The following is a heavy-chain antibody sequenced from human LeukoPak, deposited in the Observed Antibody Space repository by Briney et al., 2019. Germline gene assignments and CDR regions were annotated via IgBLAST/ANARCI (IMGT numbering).Heavy chain of an antibody. CDR2: IKQDGSEK. CDR1: GFTFSSYW. CDR3: AGDRSSGWSSYNWFDP. J-gene: IGHJ5*02. Sequence: GGSLRLSCAASGFTFSSYWMSWVRQAPGKGLEWVANIKQDGSEKYYVDSVKGRFTISRDNAKNSLYLQMNSLRAEDTAVYYCAGDRSSGWSSYNWFDPWGQGTLVTVSS. D-gene: IGHD6-19*01. V-gene: IGHV3-7*01.